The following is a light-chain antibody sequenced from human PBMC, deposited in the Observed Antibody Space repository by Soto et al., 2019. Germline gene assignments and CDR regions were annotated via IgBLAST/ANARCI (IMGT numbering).Light chain of an antibody. J-gene: IGKJ1*01. Sequence: EIVLTQSPDVVSLSPGDSATLSCKASQSIRTRFIAWYRQKPAQAPRLLITGASTRASGISDRISGDGSGTDFTLTVSSLEPGDSAIYYCQQYSGFPWTFGLGTKVEIK. CDR3: QQYSGFPWT. V-gene: IGKV3-20*01. CDR2: GAS. CDR1: QSIRTRF.